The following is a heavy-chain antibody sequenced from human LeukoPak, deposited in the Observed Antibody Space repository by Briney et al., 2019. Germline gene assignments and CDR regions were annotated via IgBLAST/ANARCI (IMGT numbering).Heavy chain of an antibody. CDR2: ISSSSSYI. CDR1: GFTFSSYS. CDR3: ARDLMTRVTTVDY. Sequence: GGSLRLSCAASGFTFSSYSMNWVRQAPGKGLEWVSSISSSSSYIYYADSVKGRFTISRDNAKNSLYLQMNSLRAEDTAVYYCARDLMTRVTTVDYWGQGTLVTVSS. V-gene: IGHV3-21*01. J-gene: IGHJ4*02. D-gene: IGHD4-17*01.